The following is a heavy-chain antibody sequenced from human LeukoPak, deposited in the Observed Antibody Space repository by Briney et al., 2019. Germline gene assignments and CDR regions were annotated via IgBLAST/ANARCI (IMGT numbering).Heavy chain of an antibody. CDR2: INPNSGGT. V-gene: IGHV1-2*02. CDR1: GYTFTGYY. D-gene: IGHD3-22*01. Sequence: ASVKVSCKASGYTFTGYYMHWVRQAPGQVLEWMGWINPNSGGTNYAQKFQGRVTMTRDTSISTAYMELSRLRSDDTAVYYCARVRTWAYYYDSSRRFDYWGQGTLVTVSS. J-gene: IGHJ4*02. CDR3: ARVRTWAYYYDSSRRFDY.